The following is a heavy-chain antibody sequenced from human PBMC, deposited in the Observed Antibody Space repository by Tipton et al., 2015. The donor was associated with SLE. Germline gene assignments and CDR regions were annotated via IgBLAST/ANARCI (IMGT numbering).Heavy chain of an antibody. CDR1: GGSISSSSYY. D-gene: IGHD3-16*01. Sequence: LRLSCTVSGGSISSSSYYWGWIRQPPGKGLEWIGSIYYSGSTYYNPSLKSRVTISVDTSKNQFSLKLSSVTAADTAVYYCAREGGSFDWYFDLWGRGTLVTVSS. CDR2: IYYSGST. J-gene: IGHJ2*01. CDR3: AREGGSFDWYFDL. V-gene: IGHV4-39*07.